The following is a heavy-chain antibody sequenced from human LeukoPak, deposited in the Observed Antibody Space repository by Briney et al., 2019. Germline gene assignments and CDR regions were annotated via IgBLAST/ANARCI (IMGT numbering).Heavy chain of an antibody. CDR2: ISCNNGDT. CDR3: ARGGITMVRGLGYYMDV. V-gene: IGHV1-18*01. Sequence: ASVKVSCKASGYTFTSNGITWVRQAPGQGLEWVGWISCNNGDTRYAQKFQGRVTVTTDTSTSTAYMELRSLRSDDTAVYYCARGGITMVRGLGYYMDVWGKGTTVTISS. CDR1: GYTFTSNG. J-gene: IGHJ6*03. D-gene: IGHD3-10*01.